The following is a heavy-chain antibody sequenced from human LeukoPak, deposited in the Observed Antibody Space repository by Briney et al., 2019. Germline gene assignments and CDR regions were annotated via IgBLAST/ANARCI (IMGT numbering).Heavy chain of an antibody. CDR2: IKQDGSEK. V-gene: IGHV3-7*01. Sequence: PGGSLRLSCAASGFTFSSYWMSWVRQAPGKGLEWAANIKQDGSEKYYVDSVKGRFTISRDNAKNSLHLQMNSLRAEDTAVYCCARIGYSSSSSDYWGQGTLVTVSS. CDR3: ARIGYSSSSSDY. J-gene: IGHJ4*02. D-gene: IGHD6-6*01. CDR1: GFTFSSYW.